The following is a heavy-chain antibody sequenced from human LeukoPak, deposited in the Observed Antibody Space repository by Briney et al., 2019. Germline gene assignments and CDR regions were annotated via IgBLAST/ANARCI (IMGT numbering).Heavy chain of an antibody. J-gene: IGHJ4*02. Sequence: ASVKVSCKASGYTFTGYYMHWVRQAPGQGLEWMGRINPNSGGTNYAQKFQGRVTMTRDTSISTAYMELSRLRSDDTAVYYCARDLPVYYYDSSGYLSDYWGQGTLSPSPQ. D-gene: IGHD3-22*01. CDR3: ARDLPVYYYDSSGYLSDY. CDR2: INPNSGGT. CDR1: GYTFTGYY. V-gene: IGHV1-2*06.